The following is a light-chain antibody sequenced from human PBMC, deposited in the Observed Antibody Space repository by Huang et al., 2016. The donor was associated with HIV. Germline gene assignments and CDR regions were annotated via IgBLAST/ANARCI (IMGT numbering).Light chain of an antibody. J-gene: IGKJ2*01. Sequence: EIVMTQSPATLSVSPGERATLSCRASQSVGGNLAWYQQKPGQAPRRIIFGSSTRATDIPARFSGSGSGTEFTLTISSLQSEDFAVYYCQQYKNWPPYTFGQGTNLEI. CDR3: QQYKNWPPYT. CDR2: GSS. V-gene: IGKV3-15*01. CDR1: QSVGGN.